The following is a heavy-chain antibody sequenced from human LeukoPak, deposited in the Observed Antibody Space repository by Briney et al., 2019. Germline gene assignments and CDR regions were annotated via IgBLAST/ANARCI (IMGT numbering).Heavy chain of an antibody. CDR1: GYTFTSYD. V-gene: IGHV1-8*01. J-gene: IGHJ6*02. CDR3: ARGMMVRGVRYYYYYGMDV. Sequence: ASVKVSCKASGYTFTSYDINWVRQATGQGLEWMGWMNPNSGNTGYAQKFQGRVTMTRNTSISTAYMELSSLRSEDTAVNYCARGMMVRGVRYYYYYGMDVWGQGTTVTVSS. CDR2: MNPNSGNT. D-gene: IGHD3-10*01.